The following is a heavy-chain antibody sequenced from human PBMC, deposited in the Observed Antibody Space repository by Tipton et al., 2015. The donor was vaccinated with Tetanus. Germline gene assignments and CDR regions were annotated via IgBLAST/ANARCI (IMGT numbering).Heavy chain of an antibody. CDR1: GGSFSGYY. D-gene: IGHD5-12*01. CDR2: INHSGST. Sequence: GLVKPSETLSLTCAVYGGSFSGYYWSWIRQPPGKGLEWIGEINHSGSTNYNPSLKSRVTISVDTSKNQFSLKLSSVTAADTAVYYCARAPGGFYYCYGMDVWGQGTTVTVSS. V-gene: IGHV4-34*01. CDR3: ARAPGGFYYCYGMDV. J-gene: IGHJ6*02.